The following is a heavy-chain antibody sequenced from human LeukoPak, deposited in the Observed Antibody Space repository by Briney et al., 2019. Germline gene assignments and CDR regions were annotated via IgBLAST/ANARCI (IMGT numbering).Heavy chain of an antibody. D-gene: IGHD3-22*01. V-gene: IGHV3-30*02. CDR2: IRLDGSNK. CDR1: GFTFSSYG. CDR3: LKDTGDYYDSSGYYYAGWFDP. J-gene: IGHJ5*02. Sequence: GGSLRLSCAASGFTFSSYGMYWVRQAPGKGLECVAFIRLDGSNKYYADSVKGRFTISRDNSKNTLYLQMNSLRAEDTAVYYCLKDTGDYYDSSGYYYAGWFDPWGQGTLVTVSS.